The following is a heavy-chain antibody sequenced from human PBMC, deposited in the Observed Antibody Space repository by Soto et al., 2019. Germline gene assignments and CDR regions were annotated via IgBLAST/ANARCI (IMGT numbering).Heavy chain of an antibody. Sequence: SVKVSCKASGGTFSSYAISWVRQAPRQGLEWLGGIIPIFGTPNYAQKFRGRVTITADESTSTAYMELSSLRSEDTAVYYCALDRYTLTLYYFDYWGQGTRVTVSS. CDR3: ALDRYTLTLYYFDY. CDR1: GGTFSSYA. CDR2: IIPIFGTP. J-gene: IGHJ4*02. D-gene: IGHD5-18*01. V-gene: IGHV1-69*13.